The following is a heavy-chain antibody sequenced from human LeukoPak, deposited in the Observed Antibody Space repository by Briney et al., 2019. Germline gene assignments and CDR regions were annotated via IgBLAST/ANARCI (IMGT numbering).Heavy chain of an antibody. D-gene: IGHD6-19*01. CDR2: ISWNSGSI. CDR1: GFTFDDYA. CDR3: AKAYSSGWTQLFDY. Sequence: GRSLRLSCAASGFTFDDYAMPWVRQAPGKGLEWVSGISWNSGSIGYADSVKGRFTISRDNAKNSLYLQMNSLRAEDTALYYCAKAYSSGWTQLFDYWGQGTLVTVSS. J-gene: IGHJ4*02. V-gene: IGHV3-9*01.